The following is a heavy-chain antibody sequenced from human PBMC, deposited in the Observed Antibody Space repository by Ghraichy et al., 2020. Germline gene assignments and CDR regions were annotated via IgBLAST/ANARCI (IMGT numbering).Heavy chain of an antibody. V-gene: IGHV3-43D*04. CDR1: GFNIQDYG. J-gene: IGHJ4*02. CDR2: IGVDGKT. Sequence: GSLRLSCSVAGFNIQDYGMNWVRRSPTKGLEWVGLIGVDGKTFYADSVRGRFTISRDISEKVVFLEMSSLRLDDSAVYVCVKEGYRTGGPIEEAGLYFDFWGQGTAVTVST. CDR3: VKEGYRTGGPIEEAGLYFDF. D-gene: IGHD6-19*01.